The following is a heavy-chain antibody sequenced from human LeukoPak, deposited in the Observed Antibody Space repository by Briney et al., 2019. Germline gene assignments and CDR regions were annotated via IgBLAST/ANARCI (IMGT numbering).Heavy chain of an antibody. D-gene: IGHD3-3*01. CDR2: ISSSGSTI. Sequence: GGSLRLSCAASGFTFSSYEMNWVRQAPGKGLEWVSYISSSGSTIYYADSVKGRFTISRDNAKNPLYLQMNSLRAEDTAVYYCASGYYTGWFDPWGQGTLVTVSS. J-gene: IGHJ5*02. CDR3: ASGYYTGWFDP. CDR1: GFTFSSYE. V-gene: IGHV3-48*03.